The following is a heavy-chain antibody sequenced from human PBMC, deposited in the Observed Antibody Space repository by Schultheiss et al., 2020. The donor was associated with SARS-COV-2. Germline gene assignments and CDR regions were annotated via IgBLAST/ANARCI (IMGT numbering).Heavy chain of an antibody. CDR1: GFTVSSNY. CDR2: IYSGGST. Sequence: GESLKISCAASGFTVSSNYMSWVRQAPGKGLEWVSVIYSGGSTYYADSVKGRFTISRHNSKNTLYLQMNSLRAEDTAVYYCARDHSANYYFDYWGQGTLVTVSS. D-gene: IGHD1-26*01. V-gene: IGHV3-53*04. CDR3: ARDHSANYYFDY. J-gene: IGHJ4*02.